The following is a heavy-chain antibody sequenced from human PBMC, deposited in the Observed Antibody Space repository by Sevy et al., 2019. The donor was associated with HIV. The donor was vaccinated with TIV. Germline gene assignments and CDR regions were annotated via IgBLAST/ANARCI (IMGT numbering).Heavy chain of an antibody. CDR1: GFTFDDYA. D-gene: IGHD3-22*01. J-gene: IGHJ3*02. V-gene: IGHV3-9*01. CDR3: AKANTPGITMIVVGRAGAFDI. Sequence: GGSLRLACAASGFTFDDYAMHWVRQAPGKGLEWVSGLSWNSGSIGYADSVKGRFTISRDNAKNSLYLQMNSLRAEDTALYYCAKANTPGITMIVVGRAGAFDIWGQGTMVTVSS. CDR2: LSWNSGSI.